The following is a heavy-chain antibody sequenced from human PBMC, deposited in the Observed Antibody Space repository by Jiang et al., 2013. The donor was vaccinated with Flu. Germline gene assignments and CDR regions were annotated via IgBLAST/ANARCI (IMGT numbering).Heavy chain of an antibody. D-gene: IGHD3-10*01. Sequence: GLVKPSETLSLTCTVSGGSISSSSYYWGWIRQPPGKGLEWIGSIYYSGSTYYNPSLKSRVTISVDTSKNQFSLKLSSVTAADTAVYYCARQPTMVRGVIRFDPWGQGTLVTVSS. CDR2: IYYSGST. CDR1: GGSISSSSYY. V-gene: IGHV4-39*01. J-gene: IGHJ5*02. CDR3: ARQPTMVRGVIRFDP.